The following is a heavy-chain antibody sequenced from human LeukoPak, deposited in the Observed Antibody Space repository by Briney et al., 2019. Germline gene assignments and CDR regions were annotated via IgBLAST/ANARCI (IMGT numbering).Heavy chain of an antibody. CDR3: ARPTMVRGVIIALEYNWFDP. CDR1: GGSISSYY. Sequence: PSETLSLTCTVSGGSISSYYWSWIRQPPGKGLEWIGYIYYSGSTNYNPSLKSRVTISVDTSKNQFSLKLSSVTAADTAVYYCARPTMVRGVIIALEYNWFDPWGQGTLVTVSS. D-gene: IGHD3-10*01. J-gene: IGHJ5*02. V-gene: IGHV4-59*01. CDR2: IYYSGST.